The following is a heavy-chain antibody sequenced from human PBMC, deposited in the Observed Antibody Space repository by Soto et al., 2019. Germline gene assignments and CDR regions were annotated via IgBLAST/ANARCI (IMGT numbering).Heavy chain of an antibody. CDR3: AKLPWADYGSIFAP. CDR2: IYYSGTT. J-gene: IGHJ5*02. D-gene: IGHD4-17*01. CDR1: GGSISTYY. Sequence: QVQLQESGPGLVKPSETLSLTCTVSGGSISTYYWTWIRQPPGKGLQWIGYIYYSGTTNYNPSLKSRVTISVDTSKNQFSPKLSSVPAADTAVYYWAKLPWADYGSIFAPWGQGALLTVSP. V-gene: IGHV4-59*01.